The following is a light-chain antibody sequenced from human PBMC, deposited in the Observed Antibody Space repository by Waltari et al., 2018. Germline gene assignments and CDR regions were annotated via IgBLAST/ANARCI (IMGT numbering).Light chain of an antibody. J-gene: IGLJ3*02. Sequence: QSLLTQPPSLSAAPGQRVTIYCSGTSPNIGGNDGFWYQQFPGKAPRLLIYDDNRRPAGIPDRFSGSKSATSASLAISRLQTGDEADYYCGTWDSSLAVWMFGGGTRLTVL. V-gene: IGLV1-51*02. CDR3: GTWDSSLAVWM. CDR2: DDN. CDR1: SPNIGGND.